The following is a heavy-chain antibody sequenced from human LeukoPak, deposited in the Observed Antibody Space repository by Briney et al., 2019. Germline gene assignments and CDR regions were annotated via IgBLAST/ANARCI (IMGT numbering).Heavy chain of an antibody. D-gene: IGHD3-3*01. CDR3: ATGYDFWSGYYSYYYGMDV. Sequence: ASVKVSCKASGYTFTSYGISWVRQAPGKGLEWMGGFDPEDGETIYAQKFQGRVTMTEDTSTDTAYMELSSLRSEDTAVYYCATGYDFWSGYYSYYYGMDVWGQGTTVTVSS. CDR1: GYTFTSYG. J-gene: IGHJ6*02. V-gene: IGHV1-24*01. CDR2: FDPEDGET.